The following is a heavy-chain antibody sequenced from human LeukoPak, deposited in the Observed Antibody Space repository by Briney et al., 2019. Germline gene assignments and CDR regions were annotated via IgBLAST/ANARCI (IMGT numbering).Heavy chain of an antibody. V-gene: IGHV3-30*03. D-gene: IGHD1-26*01. Sequence: GGSLRLSCAASGLSFNSCGMHWVRQAPGKGLEWVAVISSDGSNKYYADSVKGRFTISRDNSKNTLSLQMNSLRTEDTAVFYCARVREGRHYYLAFDIWGQGTMVTVSS. CDR1: GLSFNSCG. CDR3: ARVREGRHYYLAFDI. CDR2: ISSDGSNK. J-gene: IGHJ3*02.